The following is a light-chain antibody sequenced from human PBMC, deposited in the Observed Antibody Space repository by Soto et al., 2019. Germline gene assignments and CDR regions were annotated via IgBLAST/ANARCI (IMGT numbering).Light chain of an antibody. V-gene: IGKV3-20*01. Sequence: EIVLTQAPGTLSFSPGERATLSCRASQSFSSSYLAWYQQKPGQAPRLLIYATSSRATGIPDRFSGSGSQTDFTLTISRLEPEDFAVYYCQQYGTSPRTLGQGTKVDIK. CDR3: QQYGTSPRT. CDR2: ATS. CDR1: QSFSSSY. J-gene: IGKJ1*01.